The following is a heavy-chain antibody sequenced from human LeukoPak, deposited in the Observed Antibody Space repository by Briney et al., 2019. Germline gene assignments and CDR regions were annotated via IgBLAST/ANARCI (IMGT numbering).Heavy chain of an antibody. CDR1: GGSISSYY. Sequence: SETLSLTCTVSGGSISSYYWSWIRQPPGKGLEWIGYIYYSGSTNYNPSLKSRVTISVDTSKNQFSLKLSSVTAADTAVYYCAGKKWYYYDSSGDLGFDPWGQGTLVTVSS. CDR2: IYYSGST. V-gene: IGHV4-59*01. CDR3: AGKKWYYYDSSGDLGFDP. J-gene: IGHJ5*02. D-gene: IGHD3-22*01.